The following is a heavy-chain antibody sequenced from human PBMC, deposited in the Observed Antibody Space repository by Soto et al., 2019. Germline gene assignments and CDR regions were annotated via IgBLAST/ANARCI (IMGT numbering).Heavy chain of an antibody. J-gene: IGHJ4*02. V-gene: IGHV3-7*03. D-gene: IGHD3-16*01. CDR1: GFTFRTYW. Sequence: VQLLGSGGGVVHPGGSLRLSCIGSGFTFRTYWMNWVRQAPGMGLEWVANINPDGSVGTYVDSVKGRFTTSRDNAQNSLYLQMNSLRADDTAGYFCAGWGGHDYNYWGQGIPVTVSS. CDR2: INPDGSVG. CDR3: AGWGGHDYNY.